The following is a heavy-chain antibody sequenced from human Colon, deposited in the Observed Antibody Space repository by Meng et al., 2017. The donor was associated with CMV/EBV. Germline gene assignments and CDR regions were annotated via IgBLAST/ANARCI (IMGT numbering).Heavy chain of an antibody. Sequence: ASVKVSCKASGYSFTTYGISWVRQSPGQGLEWMGWIRTYNGDTNYAQNFQGRLTMTTDISTSTAYMELTSLKSDDTAVYYFARGVTGTPRAFDYWGQGTLVTVSS. J-gene: IGHJ4*02. D-gene: IGHD1-7*01. CDR3: ARGVTGTPRAFDY. CDR1: GYSFTTYG. CDR2: IRTYNGDT. V-gene: IGHV1-18*01.